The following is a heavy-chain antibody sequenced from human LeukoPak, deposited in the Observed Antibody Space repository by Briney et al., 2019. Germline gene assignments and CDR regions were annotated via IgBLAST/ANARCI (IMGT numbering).Heavy chain of an antibody. Sequence: ASLKVSFKVFGYTPTEISMHWVRQAPGKRREGMGGFDPEEGETTYAQKFQGRVTMTEDTSTDTAYMELSSLRSEDTAVYYCATGNYSYGYNYFDCWGQGTLVTVSS. CDR2: FDPEEGET. J-gene: IGHJ4*02. D-gene: IGHD5-18*01. CDR3: ATGNYSYGYNYFDC. CDR1: GYTPTEIS. V-gene: IGHV1-24*01.